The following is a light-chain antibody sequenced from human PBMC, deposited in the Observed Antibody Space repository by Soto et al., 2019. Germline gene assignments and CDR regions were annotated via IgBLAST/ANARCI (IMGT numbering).Light chain of an antibody. CDR2: KAS. CDR1: QTISSW. V-gene: IGKV1-5*03. J-gene: IGKJ1*01. CDR3: QHYNSYSEA. Sequence: DIHMTQSPSTLSGSVGDRVTITCRASQTISSWLAWYQQKPGKAPKLLIYKASTLKSGVPSRFSGSGSGTEFTLTISSLQPDDFATYYCQHYNSYSEAFGQGTKVE.